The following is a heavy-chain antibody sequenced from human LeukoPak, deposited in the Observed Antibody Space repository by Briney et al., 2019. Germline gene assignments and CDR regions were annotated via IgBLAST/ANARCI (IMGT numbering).Heavy chain of an antibody. CDR3: AKEDGMRLFDY. Sequence: GGSLRLSCAASGFTFSSYSMNWVRQAPGKGLEWVSSISSSSSYIYYADSVKGRFTISRDNSKNTLYLQMNSLRAEDTAVYYCAKEDGMRLFDYWGHGTLVTVSS. CDR2: ISSSSSYI. D-gene: IGHD1-1*01. J-gene: IGHJ4*01. CDR1: GFTFSSYS. V-gene: IGHV3-21*04.